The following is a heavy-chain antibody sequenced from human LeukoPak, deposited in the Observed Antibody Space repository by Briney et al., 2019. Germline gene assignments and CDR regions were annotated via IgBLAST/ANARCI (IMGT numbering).Heavy chain of an antibody. CDR3: ARDSSTSMFDY. Sequence: PSETLSLTRTVAGGSISSYYWSWIRQAPGKGLEWIGYIYYSGSTNYNPSLKSRVTISVDTSKNQFSLKLSSVTAADTAVYYCARDSSTSMFDYWGQGTLVTVSS. CDR1: GGSISSYY. J-gene: IGHJ4*02. V-gene: IGHV4-59*01. D-gene: IGHD2-2*01. CDR2: IYYSGST.